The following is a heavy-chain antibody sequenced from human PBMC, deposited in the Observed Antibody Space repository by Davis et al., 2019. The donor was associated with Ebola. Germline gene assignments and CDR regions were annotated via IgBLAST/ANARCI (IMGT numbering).Heavy chain of an antibody. CDR1: GGSISSYY. D-gene: IGHD6-19*01. CDR2: IYDSGST. J-gene: IGHJ5*02. V-gene: IGHV4-59*12. CDR3: ARGGAVVDP. Sequence: SETLSLTCTVSGGSISSYYWNWIRQSPGKGLEWIGYIYDSGSTYYSPSLKSRVTISVDTSKNQSSLKLSSVTAADTAVYYCARGGAVVDPWGQGTLVTVSS.